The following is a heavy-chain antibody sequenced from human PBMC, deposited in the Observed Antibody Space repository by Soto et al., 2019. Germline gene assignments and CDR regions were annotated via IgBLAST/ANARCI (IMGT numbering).Heavy chain of an antibody. CDR1: GGSMSRGDYY. Sequence: SETLSLTCTVSGGSMSRGDYYWSWIRQPPGKGLEWIGFIYHTGSTYYSPSLKNRVAVSVDTSKNQFSLKLSSVTAADTAVYYRARDIMGTNYYYYGMDVWGQGTTVTVSS. CDR2: IYHTGST. J-gene: IGHJ6*02. V-gene: IGHV4-30-4*02. CDR3: ARDIMGTNYYYYGMDV. D-gene: IGHD2-8*01.